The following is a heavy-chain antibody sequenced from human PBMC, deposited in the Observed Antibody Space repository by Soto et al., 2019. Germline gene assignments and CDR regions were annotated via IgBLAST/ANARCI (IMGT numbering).Heavy chain of an antibody. V-gene: IGHV3-33*01. CDR2: IWYDGSNK. CDR1: GFTFSSYG. J-gene: IGHJ4*02. Sequence: QVQLVESGGGVVQPGRSLRLSCAASGFTFSSYGMHWVRQAPGKGLEWVAVIWYDGSNKYYADSVKGRFTISRDNSKNTLYLQMNSLRAEDTAVYCCARDFLYYFDYWGQGTLVTVSS. CDR3: ARDFLYYFDY.